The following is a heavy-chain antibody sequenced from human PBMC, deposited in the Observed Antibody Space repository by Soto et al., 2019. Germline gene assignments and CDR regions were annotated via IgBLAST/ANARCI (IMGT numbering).Heavy chain of an antibody. Sequence: SVKVSCKASGGTFSSFGISWVRQAPGQGLEWMGGIIPVFGRPNYAQRFRGRLTITADESTNTGYMELIDLRSEDTAVYYCAREGSGYNFWGPGTQVTVSS. CDR2: IIPVFGRP. J-gene: IGHJ1*01. CDR3: AREGSGYNF. CDR1: GGTFSSFG. D-gene: IGHD5-12*01. V-gene: IGHV1-69*13.